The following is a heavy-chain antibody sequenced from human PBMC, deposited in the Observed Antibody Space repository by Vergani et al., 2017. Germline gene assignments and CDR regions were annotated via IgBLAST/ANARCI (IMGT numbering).Heavy chain of an antibody. D-gene: IGHD2-21*02. CDR2: IKSDGSIT. J-gene: IGHJ5*01. CDR1: GFSFSGYW. CDR3: VKARCIGHCFRSNWFDY. Sequence: EVQLVESGGGVIHPGGSLRLSCEGSGFSFSGYWMHWVRQSPEKGLVWVSRIKSDGSITNYADSVKGRFTIARDNAKNTLYLEMNSLRGEDTAINYGVKARCIGHCFRSNWFDYWVQGTLVTVSS. V-gene: IGHV3-74*01.